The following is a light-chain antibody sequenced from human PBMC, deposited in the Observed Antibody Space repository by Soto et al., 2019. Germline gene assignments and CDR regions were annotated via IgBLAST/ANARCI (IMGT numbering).Light chain of an antibody. V-gene: IGLV1-47*01. CDR1: SSNIGSNY. CDR3: AAWDDSLSGYVV. CDR2: RNN. J-gene: IGLJ2*01. Sequence: QSVLTQPPSASGTPGQRVTISCSGSSSNIGSNYVYWYQQLLGTAPKLLIYRNNQRPSGVPDRFSGSKSGTSASLAISGLRSEDEADYYCAAWDDSLSGYVVFGGGTKLTVL.